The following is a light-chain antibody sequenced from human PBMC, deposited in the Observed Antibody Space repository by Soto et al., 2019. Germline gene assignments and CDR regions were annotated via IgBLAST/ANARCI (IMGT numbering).Light chain of an antibody. Sequence: QSALTQPRSVSGSPGQSVTISCTGSSRDVGGYNYVSWYQQHPGKAPKLIIYDVNKRPSGVPDHFSGSKSSNTTSLTISGLQAEDEADYYCSSYAGGYTGTFGGGTKLTVL. V-gene: IGLV2-11*01. CDR2: DVN. J-gene: IGLJ2*01. CDR1: SRDVGGYNY. CDR3: SSYAGGYTGT.